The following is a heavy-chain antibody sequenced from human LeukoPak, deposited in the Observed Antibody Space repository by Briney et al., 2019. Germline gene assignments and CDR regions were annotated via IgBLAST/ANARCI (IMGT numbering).Heavy chain of an antibody. V-gene: IGHV1-24*01. D-gene: IGHD3-22*01. CDR2: FDPEDGET. Sequence: ASVKVSCKVSGYTLTGLSMHWVRQAPGKGLEWMGGFDPEDGETIYAQKFQGRVTMTEDTSTDTAYMELSSLRSEDTAVYYCATEEAVVVGFDYWGQGTLVTVSS. CDR1: GYTLTGLS. CDR3: ATEEAVVVGFDY. J-gene: IGHJ4*02.